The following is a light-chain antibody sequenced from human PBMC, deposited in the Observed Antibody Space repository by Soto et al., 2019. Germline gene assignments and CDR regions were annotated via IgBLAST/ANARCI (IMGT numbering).Light chain of an antibody. J-gene: IGKJ5*01. Sequence: EIVMTQSPATLSVSPGERATLSCRASQSVSSNLAWYHQKPGQAPRLLIYGASTRATGIPARFSGSGSGTEFTLTISSLQSEDFAVYYRQQYNNWPPVITFGQGTRLENK. CDR3: QQYNNWPPVIT. CDR1: QSVSSN. V-gene: IGKV3-15*01. CDR2: GAS.